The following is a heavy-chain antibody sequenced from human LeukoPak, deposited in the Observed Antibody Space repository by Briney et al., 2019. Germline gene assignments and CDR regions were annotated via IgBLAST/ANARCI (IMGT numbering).Heavy chain of an antibody. Sequence: PSQTLSLTCTVSGGSISSGDYYWSWIRQPPGKGLEWIGYIYYSGSTYYNPSLKSRVTISVDTSKNQFSLKLSSVTAADTAVYYCARDVVVVPAVNPARWYYYYMDVWGKGTTVTVSS. D-gene: IGHD2-2*01. CDR2: IYYSGST. J-gene: IGHJ6*03. CDR1: GGSISSGDYY. CDR3: ARDVVVVPAVNPARWYYYYMDV. V-gene: IGHV4-30-4*08.